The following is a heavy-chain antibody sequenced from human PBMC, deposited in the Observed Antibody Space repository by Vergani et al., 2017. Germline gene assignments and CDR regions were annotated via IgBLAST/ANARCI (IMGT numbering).Heavy chain of an antibody. J-gene: IGHJ6*03. D-gene: IGHD3-3*01. Sequence: QVQLQESGPGLVTPSETLSLTCTVSGGSISSYYWSWIRQPPGKGLEWIGYIYYRGSTHYNPSLKSRVTISVDTSKNQFSLKLSSVTAADTAVYYCARSLXEGANYDVWSGYYTGYYYYYMDVWGKGTTVTVSS. CDR2: IYYRGST. CDR1: GGSISSYY. CDR3: ARSLXEGANYDVWSGYYTGYYYYYMDV. V-gene: IGHV4-59*01.